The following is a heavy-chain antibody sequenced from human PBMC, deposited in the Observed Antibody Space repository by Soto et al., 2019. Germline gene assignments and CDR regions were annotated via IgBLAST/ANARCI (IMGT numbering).Heavy chain of an antibody. D-gene: IGHD3-10*01. CDR3: ARHFSYYYGSGSYSWFDP. V-gene: IGHV4-59*08. J-gene: IGHJ5*02. CDR1: GGSISSYY. CDR2: IYYSGST. Sequence: ASETLSLTCTVSGGSISSYYWSWIRQPPGKGLEWIGYIYYSGSTNYNPSIKRQVTISVDTSKDQFSLKLSSVTAADTAVYYCARHFSYYYGSGSYSWFDPWGQGTLVTVS.